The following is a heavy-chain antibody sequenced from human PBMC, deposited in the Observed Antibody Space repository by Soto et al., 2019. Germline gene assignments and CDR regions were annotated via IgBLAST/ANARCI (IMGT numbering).Heavy chain of an antibody. CDR1: GYTFTSYY. J-gene: IGHJ4*02. CDR2: INPSGST. Sequence: QVQLVQSGAEVKKPGASVKVSGKASGYTFTSYYLHWVRQAPGQGLEWMGIINPSGSTTYAQKFQGRVTMTRDTSTSTVYMELSSLRSEDTAVYYCARVYCSGGGCYSIDYWGQGTLVTVSS. CDR3: ARVYCSGGGCYSIDY. V-gene: IGHV1-46*03. D-gene: IGHD2-15*01.